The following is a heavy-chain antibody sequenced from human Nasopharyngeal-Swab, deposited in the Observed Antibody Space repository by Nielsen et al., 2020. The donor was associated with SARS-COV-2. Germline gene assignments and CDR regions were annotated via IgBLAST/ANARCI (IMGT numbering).Heavy chain of an antibody. Sequence: GGSLRLSCAASGFTFDDDGMNWVRRAPGRGLEWVAGINWNGGSTSFADSVKGRFTISRDNAKNSLYLQVNSLRAEDTTLYFCARDGLIEHSDGSGYSAYYFEYWGQGVLVTVSS. CDR2: INWNGGST. CDR1: GFTFDDDG. CDR3: ARDGLIEHSDGSGYSAYYFEY. D-gene: IGHD3-22*01. V-gene: IGHV3-20*04. J-gene: IGHJ4*02.